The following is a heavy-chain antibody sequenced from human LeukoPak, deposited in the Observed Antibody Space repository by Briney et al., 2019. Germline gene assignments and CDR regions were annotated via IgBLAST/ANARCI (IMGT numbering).Heavy chain of an antibody. Sequence: PLGSLGLSCAASGFSVSSNYMSWVPQAPGKGLEWVSIIYSGGSTNYADSVKGRFTISRDNSKNTLYLQMNSLRAEDTAVYYCATAEGENWGQGTLVTVSS. CDR1: GFSVSSNY. D-gene: IGHD3-16*01. J-gene: IGHJ4*02. V-gene: IGHV3-53*01. CDR2: IYSGGST. CDR3: ATAEGEN.